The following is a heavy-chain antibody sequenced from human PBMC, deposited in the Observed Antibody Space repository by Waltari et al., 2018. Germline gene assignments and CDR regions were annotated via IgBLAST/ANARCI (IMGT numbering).Heavy chain of an antibody. CDR1: GFTVSSNY. CDR3: ARGDGVRGVIFDY. V-gene: IGHV3-53*01. D-gene: IGHD3-10*01. Sequence: EVQLVESGGGLIQPGGSLRLSCAASGFTVSSNYMSWVRQAPGKGVELVSVFYSGGSTYDADSLKGRFTISRDNSKNTLYLQMNSLRTEDTAVYYCARGDGVRGVIFDYWGQGTLVTVSS. J-gene: IGHJ4*02. CDR2: FYSGGST.